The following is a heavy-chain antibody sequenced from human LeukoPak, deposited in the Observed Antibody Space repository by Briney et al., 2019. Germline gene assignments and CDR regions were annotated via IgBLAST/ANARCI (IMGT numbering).Heavy chain of an antibody. Sequence: SVKVSCKASGGTFSSYAISWVRQAPGQGLEWMGGIIPIFGTANYAQKFQGRVTITTDESTSTAYMELSSLRSEDTAVYYCARVDIGSGSYYRYYYYMDVWGKGTTVTVSS. J-gene: IGHJ6*03. CDR2: IIPIFGTA. CDR3: ARVDIGSGSYYRYYYYMDV. D-gene: IGHD3-10*01. CDR1: GGTFSSYA. V-gene: IGHV1-69*05.